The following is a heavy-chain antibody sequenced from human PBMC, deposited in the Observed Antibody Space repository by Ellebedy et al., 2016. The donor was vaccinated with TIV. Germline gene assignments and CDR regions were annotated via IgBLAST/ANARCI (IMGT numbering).Heavy chain of an antibody. CDR2: IDPSYSYT. V-gene: IGHV5-10-1*01. J-gene: IGHJ6*02. CDR3: ARQVKIFNGMDV. Sequence: GESLKISCQGSGYSFTSYWISWVRQMPGKGLEWMGRIDPSYSYTNYSPSFQGHVTISADKSISTAYLQWSSLKASDTAMYYCARQVKIFNGMDVWGQGTTVTVSS. CDR1: GYSFTSYW. D-gene: IGHD3-9*01.